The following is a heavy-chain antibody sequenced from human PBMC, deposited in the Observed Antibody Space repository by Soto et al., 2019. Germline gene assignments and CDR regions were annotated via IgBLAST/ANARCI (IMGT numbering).Heavy chain of an antibody. J-gene: IGHJ4*02. CDR3: ARARIDY. Sequence: EVQLVESGGVLVQPGGSLRLSCAVSGFIFSDYWMTWVRQAPGKGLEWVANINPEGSEKYYVDSVKCRFTISRDNAKNSLYLQMLSLSAVATALYYCARARIDYWGRGTLITVSS. CDR2: INPEGSEK. V-gene: IGHV3-7*03. CDR1: GFIFSDYW.